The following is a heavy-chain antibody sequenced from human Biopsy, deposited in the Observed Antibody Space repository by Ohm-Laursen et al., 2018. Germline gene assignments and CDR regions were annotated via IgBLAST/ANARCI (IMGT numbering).Heavy chain of an antibody. J-gene: IGHJ4*02. D-gene: IGHD2-8*01. CDR3: AKCMTGGSNYYFHH. CDR1: GFTFSSYE. Sequence: SLRLSCAASGFTFSSYEMNWVRQAPGKGLEWVSYISSSGSTIYYADSVKGRSTISRDNAKNSLYLQMNSLRAEDTAVYYCAKCMTGGSNYYFHHCGQGTLVTVSS. CDR2: ISSSGSTI. V-gene: IGHV3-48*03.